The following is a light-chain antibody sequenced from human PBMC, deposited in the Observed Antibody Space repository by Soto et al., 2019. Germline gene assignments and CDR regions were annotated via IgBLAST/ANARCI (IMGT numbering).Light chain of an antibody. Sequence: QSALTQPASVSGSPGQSITISCTGTSSDVGSYNLVSWYQQHPGKAPKLVIYEGSKRPSGVSNRFSGSKSGNTASLTISGLQAEDEADYYCCSYASSSTFENWVFGGGTKVTVL. V-gene: IGLV2-23*03. CDR2: EGS. CDR3: CSYASSSTFENWV. J-gene: IGLJ3*02. CDR1: SSDVGSYNL.